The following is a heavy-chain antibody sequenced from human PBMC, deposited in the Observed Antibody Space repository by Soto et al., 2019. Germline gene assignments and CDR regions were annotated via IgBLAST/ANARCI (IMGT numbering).Heavy chain of an antibody. J-gene: IGHJ5*01. D-gene: IGHD4-17*01. Sequence: EVQLLESGGGLVQPGGSLRLSCAASGFTFSSYAMSWVRQAPGKGLEWVSAISGSGGSTYYADSVKGQFISRDNSKNTLYLQMNSLRAEDTAVYYCAKPSVPRPRKTVTFDFWGQGTLVTVSS. CDR3: AKPSVPRPRKTVTFDF. CDR1: GFTFSSYA. CDR2: ISGSGGST. V-gene: IGHV3-23*01.